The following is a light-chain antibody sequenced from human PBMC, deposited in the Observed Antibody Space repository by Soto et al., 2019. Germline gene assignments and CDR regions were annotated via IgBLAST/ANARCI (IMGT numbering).Light chain of an antibody. Sequence: EILMTQSPATLSVSPGERATLSCRASQSLSRNLARYHQKPAHAPRLLIYGASTSSSGIPARFSGSGSGTEFTLPISSMQSEDFALYYCQHYNDWPPAFTFGPGTKVDLK. J-gene: IGKJ3*01. CDR2: GAS. CDR3: QHYNDWPPAFT. V-gene: IGKV3-15*01. CDR1: QSLSRN.